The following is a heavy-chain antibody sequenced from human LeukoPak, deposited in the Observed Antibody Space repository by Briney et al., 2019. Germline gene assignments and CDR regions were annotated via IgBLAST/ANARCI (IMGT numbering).Heavy chain of an antibody. D-gene: IGHD4-23*01. V-gene: IGHV1-2*02. Sequence: GASVKVSCKASGYTFTGYFIHWVRQAPGQGLEWMGWINPNSGDTNYAQKFQGRVTMTRDTSINTAYMELRRLKFDDTAVYYCARGHLDFGGNPRYWGQGTLVTVST. J-gene: IGHJ4*02. CDR1: GYTFTGYF. CDR2: INPNSGDT. CDR3: ARGHLDFGGNPRY.